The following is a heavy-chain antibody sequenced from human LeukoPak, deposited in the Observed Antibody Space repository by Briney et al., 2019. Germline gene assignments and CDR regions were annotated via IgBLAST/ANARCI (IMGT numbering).Heavy chain of an antibody. CDR1: GFTFSSYS. Sequence: GGSLRLSCAASGFTFSSYSMKWVRQAPGKGLEWVSYISSGSSTIYYADSVKGRFTISRDNAKNSLYLQMNSLRVEDTAVYYCVSFYETYWGRGTLVTVSS. V-gene: IGHV3-48*01. D-gene: IGHD2-2*01. CDR2: ISSGSSTI. J-gene: IGHJ4*02. CDR3: VSFYETY.